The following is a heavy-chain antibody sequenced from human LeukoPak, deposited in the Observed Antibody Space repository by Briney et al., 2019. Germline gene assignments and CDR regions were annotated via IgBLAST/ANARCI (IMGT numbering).Heavy chain of an antibody. V-gene: IGHV3-23*01. CDR2: ISGSGGST. CDR3: ANLGIVGATPTFDY. D-gene: IGHD1-26*01. Sequence: PGGSLRLSCAASGFTFSSYAMSWVRQAPGKGLEWISAISGSGGSTYYADSVKGRFTISRDNSKNTLYLQMNSLTAEDTAVYYCANLGIVGATPTFDYWGQGTLVTVSS. CDR1: GFTFSSYA. J-gene: IGHJ4*02.